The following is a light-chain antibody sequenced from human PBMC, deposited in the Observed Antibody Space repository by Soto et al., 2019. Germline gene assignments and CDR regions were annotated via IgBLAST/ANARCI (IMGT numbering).Light chain of an antibody. CDR3: QQYGRSPPFA. V-gene: IGKV3-20*01. J-gene: IGKJ2*01. CDR1: QSVSSNY. CDR2: VAS. Sequence: EIGLTQSPGTLSLSPGERATLSCRASQSVSSNYIAWYQQNPGQAPRLLIYVASTRATGIPDRFSGSGSGTDFTLTNSRLEPEAFVVYFCQQYGRSPPFAFGQGTKVEIK.